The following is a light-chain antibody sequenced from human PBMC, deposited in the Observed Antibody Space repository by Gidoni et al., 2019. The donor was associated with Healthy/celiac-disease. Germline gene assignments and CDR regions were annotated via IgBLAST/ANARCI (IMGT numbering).Light chain of an antibody. CDR3: QQYDNLPFT. V-gene: IGKV1-33*01. J-gene: IGKJ3*01. CDR1: QDIINY. CDR2: DAS. Sequence: IHMTQSPSSLSASVGDRVTITCPASQDIINYLNWYHQKPGKAPKLLIYDASNLETGVPSRFSGSGSGTDFTFTISSLQPEDIATYYCQQYDNLPFTFGPGTKVDIK.